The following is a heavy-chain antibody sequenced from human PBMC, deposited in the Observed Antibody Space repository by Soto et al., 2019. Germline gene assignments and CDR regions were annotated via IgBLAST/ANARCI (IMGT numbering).Heavy chain of an antibody. CDR3: AREVGYGDFSAALLD. CDR1: GGTFSSHS. CDR2: IITLFGTA. V-gene: IGHV1-69*01. D-gene: IGHD4-17*01. J-gene: IGHJ4*02. Sequence: VQLMQSGAEVKQPGSSVKVSCKASGGTFSSHSINWVRQAPGQGLEWMGGIITLFGTANYAQNFQGRVTIPADQSTSTAYMELNSLRSDDTAVYYCAREVGYGDFSAALLDWGKGTLVTVSS.